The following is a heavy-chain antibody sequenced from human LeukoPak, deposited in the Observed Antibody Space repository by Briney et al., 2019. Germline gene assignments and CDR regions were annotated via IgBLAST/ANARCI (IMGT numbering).Heavy chain of an antibody. CDR1: GFTFTNYA. Sequence: PGGSLRLSCAASGFTFTNYAISWVRQAPGKGLEWVSSISGSGTSTHSEDSGKGRFTISGENSNNTLYLQMNSLRADDTGMYYCAKDSEATITPLSAFDIWGQGTMVTVSS. V-gene: IGHV3-23*01. D-gene: IGHD4-23*01. CDR2: ISGSGTST. J-gene: IGHJ3*02. CDR3: AKDSEATITPLSAFDI.